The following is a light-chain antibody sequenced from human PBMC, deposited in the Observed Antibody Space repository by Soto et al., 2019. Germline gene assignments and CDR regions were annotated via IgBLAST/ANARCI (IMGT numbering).Light chain of an antibody. CDR3: QQYASSPLT. Sequence: IVLTQSPGTLSLSSGERATLSCRARQSVRSNYLAWYQQKPGQAPRLLIYGASSRATGIPDRFGGSGSGTDFTLTISRLEPEDFAVYYCQQYASSPLTFGGGTKVEIK. V-gene: IGKV3-20*01. J-gene: IGKJ4*01. CDR1: QSVRSNY. CDR2: GAS.